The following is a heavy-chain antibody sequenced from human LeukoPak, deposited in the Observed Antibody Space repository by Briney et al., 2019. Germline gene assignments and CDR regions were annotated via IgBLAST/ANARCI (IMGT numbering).Heavy chain of an antibody. CDR2: VYYSGST. Sequence: PSETLSLTCTVSGGSISYYYWSWIRHPPGKGLEWIGYVYYSGSTSYNPSLKSRVTISVDTSKNQFSLKLSSVTAADTAVYYCARGYSSSWYHYWGQGTLVTVSS. D-gene: IGHD6-13*01. CDR3: ARGYSSSWYHY. J-gene: IGHJ4*02. V-gene: IGHV4-59*01. CDR1: GGSISYYY.